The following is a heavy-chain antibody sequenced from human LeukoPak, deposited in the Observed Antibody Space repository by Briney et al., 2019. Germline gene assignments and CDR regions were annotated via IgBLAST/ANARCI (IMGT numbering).Heavy chain of an antibody. CDR2: ISYEGRNK. V-gene: IGHV3-30*01. J-gene: IGHJ3*02. CDR3: ALGLEQNAFDI. D-gene: IGHD1/OR15-1a*01. CDR1: GFTFSSYA. Sequence: GGSLRLSCAASGFTFSSYAMHWVRQAPGKGLEWVAVISYEGRNKYYADSVRGRYTIYRDNSKDTLYLQMNSLRAEDTAVCYCALGLEQNAFDIWGQGTMVTVSS.